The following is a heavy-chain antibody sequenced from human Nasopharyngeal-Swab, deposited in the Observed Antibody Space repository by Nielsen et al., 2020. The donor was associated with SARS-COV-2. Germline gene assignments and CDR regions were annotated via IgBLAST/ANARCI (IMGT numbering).Heavy chain of an antibody. CDR1: GFTFSNYA. D-gene: IGHD2-2*01. Sequence: GGSLRLSCAASGFTFSNYAMHWVRQTPGKGLEWVAVIWYDGSQKYYGDSVKGRFTISRDNSKNTVYLQMNSLRAEDTAVYYCARAIYCSSTSCFGFDYWGQGTLVTVSS. J-gene: IGHJ4*02. CDR2: IWYDGSQK. CDR3: ARAIYCSSTSCFGFDY. V-gene: IGHV3-33*01.